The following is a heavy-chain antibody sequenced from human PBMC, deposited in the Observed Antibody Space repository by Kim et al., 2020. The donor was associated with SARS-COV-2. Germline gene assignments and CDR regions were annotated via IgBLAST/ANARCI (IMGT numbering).Heavy chain of an antibody. V-gene: IGHV3-11*05. D-gene: IGHD6-19*01. CDR3: ARDSKEWLVLYGMDV. CDR2: ISSSSSYT. CDR1: GFTFSDYY. Sequence: GGSLRLSCAASGFTFSDYYMSWIRQAPGKGLEWVSYISSSSSYTNYADSVKGRFTISRDNAKNSLYLQMNSLRAEDTAGYYCARDSKEWLVLYGMDVWGQGTKVTVSS. J-gene: IGHJ6*02.